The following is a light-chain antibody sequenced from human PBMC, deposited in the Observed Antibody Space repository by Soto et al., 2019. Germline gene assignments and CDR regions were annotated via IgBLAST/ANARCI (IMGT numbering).Light chain of an antibody. Sequence: EIVLTQSSGTLSLSPGERATLSCRASQSVSSNYLAWYHQKPGQAPRPLIYGASSRATGIPDRFSGSGSGTDFTLTISRLEPEDFAVYYCQHYGSSPYTFGQGTKLEIK. CDR2: GAS. CDR3: QHYGSSPYT. V-gene: IGKV3-20*01. CDR1: QSVSSNY. J-gene: IGKJ2*01.